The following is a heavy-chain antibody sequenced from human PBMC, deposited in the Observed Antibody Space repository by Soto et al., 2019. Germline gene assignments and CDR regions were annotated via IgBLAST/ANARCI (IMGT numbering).Heavy chain of an antibody. D-gene: IGHD3-22*01. CDR2: INPSGGST. J-gene: IGHJ4*02. CDR1: GYTFTSYY. V-gene: IGHV1-46*01. Sequence: ASVKVSCKASGYTFTSYYMHWVRQAPGQGLEWMGIINPSGGSTSYAQKFQGRVTMTRDTSTSTVYMELSSLRSEDTAVYYCARDLDYYDSSGYDTTFDYWGQGTLVTVSS. CDR3: ARDLDYYDSSGYDTTFDY.